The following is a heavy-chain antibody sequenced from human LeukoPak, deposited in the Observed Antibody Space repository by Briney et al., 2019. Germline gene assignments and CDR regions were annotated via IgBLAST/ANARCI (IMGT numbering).Heavy chain of an antibody. CDR2: INIGGTNT. V-gene: IGHV3-11*01. Sequence: GGSLMLSCAASGVTFNDYYMSWIRQAPGKGLEWLSYINIGGTNTHYADSVKGRFTISRDNAKKSLYLEMNNLRAEDTAVYYCATDGAGFDTWGQGVLVTVSS. CDR3: ATDGAGFDT. CDR1: GVTFNDYY. J-gene: IGHJ5*02.